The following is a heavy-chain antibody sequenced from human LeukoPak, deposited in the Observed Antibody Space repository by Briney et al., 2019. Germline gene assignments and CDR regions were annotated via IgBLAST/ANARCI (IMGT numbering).Heavy chain of an antibody. J-gene: IGHJ4*02. CDR3: VRGRTSGSSWPFDY. D-gene: IGHD6-13*01. V-gene: IGHV3-11*04. CDR2: IGSSGGSI. CDR1: GFTFNDYY. Sequence: GGSLRLSCAASGFTFNDYYMSWIRQAPGKGLEWISYIGSSGGSINYADSVKGRFTISRDNAKNSLSLQMNSLRAEDTAVYYCVRGRTSGSSWPFDYWGQGTLVTVSS.